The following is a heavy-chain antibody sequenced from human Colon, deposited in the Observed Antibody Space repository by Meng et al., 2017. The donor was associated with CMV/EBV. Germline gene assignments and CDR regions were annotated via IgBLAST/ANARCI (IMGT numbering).Heavy chain of an antibody. CDR3: ATGGHSVAEGY. Sequence: ASAMVSCKASGYTFTGYFMHWVRQAPGQGLEWREWINPNSGGKNYAQKFQGRVTMTYDTSISTAYMELSSLRSDDTAVYYCATGGHSVAEGYWGQGSLVTVSS. CDR2: INPNSGGK. J-gene: IGHJ4*02. V-gene: IGHV1-2*02. D-gene: IGHD6-19*01. CDR1: GYTFTGYF.